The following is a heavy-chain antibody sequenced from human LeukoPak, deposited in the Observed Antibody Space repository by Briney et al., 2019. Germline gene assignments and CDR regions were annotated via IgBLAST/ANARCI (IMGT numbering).Heavy chain of an antibody. Sequence: GSSVKVSCKASGGTFGSYAISWVRQAPGQGLEWMGGIIPIFGTANYAQKFQGRVTITTDESTSTAYMELSSLRSEDTAVYYCASPLKRWLQLPEVYWGQGTLVTVSS. CDR1: GGTFGSYA. V-gene: IGHV1-69*05. CDR2: IIPIFGTA. CDR3: ASPLKRWLQLPEVY. J-gene: IGHJ4*02. D-gene: IGHD5-24*01.